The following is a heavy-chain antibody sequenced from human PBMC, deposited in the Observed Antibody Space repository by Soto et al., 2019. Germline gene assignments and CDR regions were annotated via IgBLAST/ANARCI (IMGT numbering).Heavy chain of an antibody. V-gene: IGHV6-1*01. CDR3: ARDTLREVVVIDY. J-gene: IGHJ4*02. CDR1: GDSVSSNSAA. D-gene: IGHD3-22*01. Sequence: SQTLSLPCAISGDSVSSNSAAWNWIRQSPSRGLEWLGRTYYRSKWYNDYAVSVKSRITINPDTSKNQLSLQLNSVTPEDTAVYYCARDTLREVVVIDYWGQGTLVTVSS. CDR2: TYYRSKWYN.